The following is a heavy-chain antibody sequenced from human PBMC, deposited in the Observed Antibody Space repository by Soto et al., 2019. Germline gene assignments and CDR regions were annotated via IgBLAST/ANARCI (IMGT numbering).Heavy chain of an antibody. CDR2: IIPIFGTA. D-gene: IGHD4-17*01. CDR1: GGTFSSYA. Sequence: QVQLVQSGAEVKKPGSSVKVSCKASGGTFSSYAISWVRQAPGQGLEWMGGIIPIFGTANYAQKFQGRVTITADEATSTPYMELSSLRSEDTAVYYCATSGSPADYGDYKGSSSGYYYYYGMDVWGQGTTVTVSS. CDR3: ATSGSPADYGDYKGSSSGYYYYYGMDV. V-gene: IGHV1-69*01. J-gene: IGHJ6*02.